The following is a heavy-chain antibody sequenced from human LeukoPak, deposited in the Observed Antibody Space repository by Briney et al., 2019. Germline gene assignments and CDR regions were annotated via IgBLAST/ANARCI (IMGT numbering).Heavy chain of an antibody. Sequence: PGGSLRLSCAASGFSFSNYWMSWVRQAPGKGLEWVANIKVDGSETYYVDSVKGRFTISRDNSKNSLYLQMNYLRAEDTAVYYCARDIPLTYSSSWEGYFDYWGQGTLVTVSS. V-gene: IGHV3-7*01. J-gene: IGHJ4*02. CDR1: GFSFSNYW. CDR2: IKVDGSET. CDR3: ARDIPLTYSSSWEGYFDY. D-gene: IGHD6-13*01.